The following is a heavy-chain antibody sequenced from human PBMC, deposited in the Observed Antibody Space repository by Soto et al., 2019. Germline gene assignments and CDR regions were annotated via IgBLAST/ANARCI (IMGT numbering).Heavy chain of an antibody. Sequence: QVQLVQSGAEVKKPGSSVKVSCKASGGTFSSYTISWVRQAPGQGLEWMGRIIPILGIANYAQKFQGRVTRTADKTTSTADMELSSLRSEDTAVYYCAMTTVTIQGDYYGMDVWGQGTTVTVSS. CDR1: GGTFSSYT. CDR2: IIPILGIA. J-gene: IGHJ6*02. CDR3: AMTTVTIQGDYYGMDV. V-gene: IGHV1-69*02. D-gene: IGHD4-17*01.